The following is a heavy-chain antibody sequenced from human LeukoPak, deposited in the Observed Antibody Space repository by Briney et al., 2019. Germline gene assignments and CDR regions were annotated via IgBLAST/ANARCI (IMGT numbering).Heavy chain of an antibody. Sequence: AGSLRLSCAASGFTFSSYSMNWVRQAPGKGLEWVSSISSSSSYIYYADSVKGRFTISRDNAKNSLYLQMNSLRAEDTAVYYCARAYYDYVWGSYRRDHPVDYWGQGALVTVSS. CDR2: ISSSSSYI. CDR3: ARAYYDYVWGSYRRDHPVDY. J-gene: IGHJ4*02. V-gene: IGHV3-21*01. CDR1: GFTFSSYS. D-gene: IGHD3-16*02.